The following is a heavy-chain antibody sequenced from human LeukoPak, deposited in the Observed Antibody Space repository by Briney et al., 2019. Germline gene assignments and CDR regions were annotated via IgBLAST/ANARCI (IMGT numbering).Heavy chain of an antibody. V-gene: IGHV1-69*01. J-gene: IGHJ6*03. Sequence: ASVKVSCKASGGTFSSYAISWVRQAPGQGLEWMGGIIPIFGTANYAQKFQGRVTITADESTSTAYMELSSLRSEDTAVYYCARDECSSTSCYTRSGYYYYYMDVWGKGTTVNVSS. CDR1: GGTFSSYA. D-gene: IGHD2-2*02. CDR2: IIPIFGTA. CDR3: ARDECSSTSCYTRSGYYYYYMDV.